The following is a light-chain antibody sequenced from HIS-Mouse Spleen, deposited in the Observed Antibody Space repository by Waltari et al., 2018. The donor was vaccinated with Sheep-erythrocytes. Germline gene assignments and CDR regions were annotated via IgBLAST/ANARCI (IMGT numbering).Light chain of an antibody. Sequence: QSALTQPASVSGSPGQSITISCTGTSSHGGSYYLVSWYQQHPGKAPKPMIYEGSKRPSGVSNRFSGSKSGNTASLTISGLQAEDEADYYCCSYAGSSTPWVFGGGTKLTVL. CDR2: EGS. CDR3: CSYAGSSTPWV. J-gene: IGLJ3*02. CDR1: SSHGGSYYL. V-gene: IGLV2-23*01.